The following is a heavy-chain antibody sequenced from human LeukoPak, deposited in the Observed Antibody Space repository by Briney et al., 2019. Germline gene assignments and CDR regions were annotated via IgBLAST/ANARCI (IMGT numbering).Heavy chain of an antibody. Sequence: GGSLRLSCAASGFTFDDYAMHWVRQAPGKGLEWVSGISWNSGSIGYADSVKGRFTISRDNAKNSLYLQMNSLRAEDTALYYCAKVHMGLLDDAFDIWGQGTMVTVSS. CDR1: GFTFDDYA. V-gene: IGHV3-9*01. CDR2: ISWNSGSI. J-gene: IGHJ3*02. D-gene: IGHD3-3*01. CDR3: AKVHMGLLDDAFDI.